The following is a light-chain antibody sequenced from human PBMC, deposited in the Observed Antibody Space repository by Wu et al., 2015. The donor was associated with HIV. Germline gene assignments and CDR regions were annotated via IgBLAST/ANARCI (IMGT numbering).Light chain of an antibody. CDR3: QQYGSSRRT. CDR2: DAS. J-gene: IGKJ1*01. CDR1: QTVTNNY. Sequence: DIVLTQSPATLSLSPGERATLSCGASQTVTNNYLAWYQLRPGLAPRLIIYDASSRATGIPDRFSGSGSGTDFTLTISRLEPEDFAVYYCQQYGSSRRTFGQGTKVEIK. V-gene: IGKV3D-20*01.